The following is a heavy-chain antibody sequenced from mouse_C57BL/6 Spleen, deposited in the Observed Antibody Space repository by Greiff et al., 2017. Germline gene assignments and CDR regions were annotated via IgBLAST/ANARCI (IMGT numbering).Heavy chain of an antibody. D-gene: IGHD4-1*01. J-gene: IGHJ2*01. CDR2: INPSSGYT. Sequence: VQLQQSGAELARPGASVKMSCKASGYTFTSYTMHWVKQRPGQGLEWIGYINPSSGYTKYNQKFKDKATLTADKSSSTAYMQLSSLTSEYSAVYYCARSNWDLYYFDYWGQDATLTVSS. V-gene: IGHV1-4*01. CDR3: ARSNWDLYYFDY. CDR1: GYTFTSYT.